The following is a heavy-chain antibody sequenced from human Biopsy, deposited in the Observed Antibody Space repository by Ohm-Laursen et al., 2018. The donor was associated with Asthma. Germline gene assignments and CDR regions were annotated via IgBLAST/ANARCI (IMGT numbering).Heavy chain of an antibody. Sequence: GASVKVSCKASGYTFISYAIHWVRQAPGQRLEWMGWINAGNGNTKYSQKFQGRVTITRDTSASTAYMELSSLRSEDTAVYYCAETYFDFLAGQGNHAFAIWGQGTMVTVSS. CDR2: INAGNGNT. D-gene: IGHD3-3*01. CDR1: GYTFISYA. CDR3: AETYFDFLAGQGNHAFAI. V-gene: IGHV1-3*01. J-gene: IGHJ3*02.